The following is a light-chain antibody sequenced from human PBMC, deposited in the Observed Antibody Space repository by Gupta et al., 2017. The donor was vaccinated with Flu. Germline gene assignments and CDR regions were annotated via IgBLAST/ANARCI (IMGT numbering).Light chain of an antibody. J-gene: IGLJ3*02. CDR2: EVS. CDR1: SSDFGSYNR. Sequence: QSALTQPASISGSPGQSITISCTGTSSDFGSYNRVSWYQHPPGTAPKLMISEVSNRPSGVTDRFSGAKSGNTASLTISGLQAEDEADDYCSSYTRSNTVVFGGGTKLTVL. CDR3: SSYTRSNTVV. V-gene: IGLV2-18*02.